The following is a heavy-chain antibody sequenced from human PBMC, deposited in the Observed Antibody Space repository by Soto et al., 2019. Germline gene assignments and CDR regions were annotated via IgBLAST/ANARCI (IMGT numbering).Heavy chain of an antibody. CDR1: GFTVSSKY. CDR2: IYGGGTT. V-gene: IGHV3-53*01. D-gene: IGHD6-19*01. Sequence: EVQLVESGGGLIQPGGSLRLSCAASGFTVSSKYMTWVRQAPGKGLEWVSVIYGGGTTYYADSVKGRFTISRDNSKNTLSPQMNSLRAEDTAVYYCVQTTGWPGFDFWGQGTLVTVSS. J-gene: IGHJ4*02. CDR3: VQTTGWPGFDF.